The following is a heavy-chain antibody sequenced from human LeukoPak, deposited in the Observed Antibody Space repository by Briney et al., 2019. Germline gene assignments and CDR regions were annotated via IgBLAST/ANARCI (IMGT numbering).Heavy chain of an antibody. CDR1: GFTFSSSS. D-gene: IGHD1-26*01. J-gene: IGHJ4*02. V-gene: IGHV3-64*01. CDR2: INSNGGTT. CDR3: ARDLGHGSYWGLDY. Sequence: SGGSLRLSCAASGFTFSSSSMHWVRQAPGKGLEFVSAINSNGGTTYYANSVKGRFTISRDNSKSTLYLQMGSLRPEDMAVHYCARDLGHGSYWGLDYWGQGTLVTVSS.